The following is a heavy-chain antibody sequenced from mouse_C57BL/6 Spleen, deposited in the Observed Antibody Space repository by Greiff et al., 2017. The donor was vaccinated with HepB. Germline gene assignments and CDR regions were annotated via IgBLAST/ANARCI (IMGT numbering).Heavy chain of an antibody. J-gene: IGHJ1*03. CDR3: ARSPSGKGWYFDV. Sequence: QVQLQQSGAELVRPGASVKLSCKASGYTFTDYYINWVKQRPGQGLEWIARIYPGSGNTYYNEKFKGKATLTAEKSSSTAYMQLSSLTSEDSAVYFCARSPSGKGWYFDVWGTGTTVTVSS. CDR1: GYTFTDYY. CDR2: IYPGSGNT. D-gene: IGHD1-1*01. V-gene: IGHV1-76*01.